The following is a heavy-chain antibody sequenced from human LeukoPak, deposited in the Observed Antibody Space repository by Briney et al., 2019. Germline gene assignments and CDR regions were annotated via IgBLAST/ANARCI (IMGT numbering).Heavy chain of an antibody. CDR1: GYTFTGYY. J-gene: IGHJ5*02. V-gene: IGHV1-2*02. CDR2: INPNSGGT. Sequence: ASVKVSCKASGYTFTGYYMHWVRQAPGQGLEWMGWINPNSGGTNFAQKFQGRVTMTRDTSISTAYMELSRLRSDVTAVYYCARQTRGPRNWFDPWGQGTLVTVSS. CDR3: ARQTRGPRNWFDP.